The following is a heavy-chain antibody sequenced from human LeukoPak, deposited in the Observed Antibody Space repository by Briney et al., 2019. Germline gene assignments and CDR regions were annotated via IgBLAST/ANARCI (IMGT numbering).Heavy chain of an antibody. D-gene: IGHD3-3*01. CDR2: ISGGGDYT. J-gene: IGHJ4*02. Sequence: HSGGSLRLSCAASGFTFSSYTLSWVRQAPGRGLEWVSTISGGGDYTSYADSVKGRFTISRDNSKNTLYLQMNGLRVEDSALYYCAKRRFLESTPYYFDYWGQGTLVTVSS. CDR3: AKRRFLESTPYYFDY. V-gene: IGHV3-23*01. CDR1: GFTFSSYT.